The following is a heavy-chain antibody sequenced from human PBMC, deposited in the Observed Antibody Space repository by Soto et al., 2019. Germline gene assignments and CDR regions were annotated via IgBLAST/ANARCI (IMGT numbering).Heavy chain of an antibody. CDR1: GGSISSGDYY. V-gene: IGHV4-30-4*01. Sequence: SETLSLTCTVSGGSISSGDYYWSWIRQPPGKGLEWIGYIYYSGSTYYNPSLKSRVTISVDTSKNQFSLNLNSMTAADTSVYYCVRYAACSAIRCISGYFDLCGLGTLVNVAS. J-gene: IGHJ2*01. CDR2: IYYSGST. CDR3: VRYAACSAIRCISGYFDL. D-gene: IGHD2-15*01.